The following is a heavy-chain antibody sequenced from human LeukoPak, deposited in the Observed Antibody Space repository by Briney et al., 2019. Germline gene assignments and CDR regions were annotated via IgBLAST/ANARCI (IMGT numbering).Heavy chain of an antibody. CDR2: INQSGST. J-gene: IGHJ5*01. Sequence: KPSETLSLTCTVSGGSISSHYWSWIRQPPGKGLEWIGEINQSGSTKYNPSLKSRVTISIDTSKSQFSMRLNSVTAADTALYYCARCDSGGWFFDSWGQGALVTVSS. CDR1: GGSISSHY. V-gene: IGHV4-34*01. CDR3: ARCDSGGWFFDS. D-gene: IGHD6-19*01.